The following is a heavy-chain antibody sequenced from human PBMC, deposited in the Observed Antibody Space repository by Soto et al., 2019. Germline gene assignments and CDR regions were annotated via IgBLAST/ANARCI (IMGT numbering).Heavy chain of an antibody. CDR1: GYSFTSYW. CDR2: IDPSDSYT. Sequence: GESLKISCKGSGYSFTSYWISWVRQMPGKGLEWMGRIDPSDSYTNYSPSFQGHVTISADKSISTAYLQWSSLKASDTAMYYCARRLVAAGTYYNCGMDVWGQGTTVTVSS. D-gene: IGHD6-13*01. J-gene: IGHJ6*02. V-gene: IGHV5-10-1*01. CDR3: ARRLVAAGTYYNCGMDV.